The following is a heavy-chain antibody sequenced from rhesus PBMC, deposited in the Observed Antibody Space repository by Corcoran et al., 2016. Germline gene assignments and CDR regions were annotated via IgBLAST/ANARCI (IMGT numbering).Heavy chain of an antibody. J-gene: IGHJ2*01. V-gene: IGHV4-169*01. Sequence: QLQLQESGPGLVKPSETLSVTCAVSGGSISSSYWSWIRQAPGKGLEWIGEINGNSGSTNYNPSLKSQFTVSKDASKNQFSLTLSSVTAADTAVYYCARGYSWNNVGWYFDLWGPGTPITISS. CDR3: ARGYSWNNVGWYFDL. D-gene: IGHD1-20*01. CDR1: GGSISSSY. CDR2: INGNSGST.